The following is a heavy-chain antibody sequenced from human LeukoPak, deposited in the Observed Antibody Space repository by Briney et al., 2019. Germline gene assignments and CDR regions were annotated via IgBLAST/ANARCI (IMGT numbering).Heavy chain of an antibody. V-gene: IGHV3-7*03. D-gene: IGHD3-10*01. Sequence: GGSLRLSCAASGFTFSSYWMHWVRRAPGKGLEWVANIKEDGSQKYFVDSVKGRFTISRDNAKNSLYLQMNSLRAEDTAVYYCARESRRITMVRGVDMDVWGKGTTVTVSS. J-gene: IGHJ6*04. CDR2: IKEDGSQK. CDR3: ARESRRITMVRGVDMDV. CDR1: GFTFSSYW.